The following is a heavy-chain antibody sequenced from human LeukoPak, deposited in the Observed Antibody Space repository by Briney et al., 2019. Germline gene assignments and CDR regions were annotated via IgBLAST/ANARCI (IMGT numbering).Heavy chain of an antibody. CDR2: IWYDGSNK. CDR1: GFTFSSYG. V-gene: IGHV3-33*01. J-gene: IGHJ4*02. CDR3: ARDSALGGYSSSPHPFDY. D-gene: IGHD6-13*01. Sequence: PGGSLRLSCAASGFTFSSYGMHWVRQAPGKGLEWVAVIWYDGSNKYYADSVKGRFTISRDNSKNTLYLQMNSLRAEDTAVYYCARDSALGGYSSSPHPFDYWGQGTLVTVSS.